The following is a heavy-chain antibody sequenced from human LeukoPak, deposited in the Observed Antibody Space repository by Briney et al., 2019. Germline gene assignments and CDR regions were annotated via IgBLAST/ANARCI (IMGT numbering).Heavy chain of an antibody. D-gene: IGHD6-19*01. Sequence: ASVKVSCKASGYTFTSYGISWVRQAPGQGLEWMGWISAYNDNTNYAQKLQGRVTMTTDTSTSTAYMELRSLRSDDTAVYYCARGIAVAGPYYFDYWGQGTLVTVSS. CDR3: ARGIAVAGPYYFDY. CDR1: GYTFTSYG. J-gene: IGHJ4*02. CDR2: ISAYNDNT. V-gene: IGHV1-18*01.